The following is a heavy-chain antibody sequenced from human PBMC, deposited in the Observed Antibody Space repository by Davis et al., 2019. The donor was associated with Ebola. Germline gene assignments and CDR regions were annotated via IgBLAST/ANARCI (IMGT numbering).Heavy chain of an antibody. CDR2: IYHSGST. V-gene: IGHV4-59*08. J-gene: IGHJ4*02. CDR3: ATGVCSGGSCPTAEGYFDY. Sequence: PSETLSLTCTVSGGSISSYYWSWIRQPPGKGLEWIGEIYHSGSTNYNPSLKSRVTISVDTSKNQFSLKLSSVTAADTAVYYCATGVCSGGSCPTAEGYFDYWGQGTLVTVSS. D-gene: IGHD2-15*01. CDR1: GGSISSYY.